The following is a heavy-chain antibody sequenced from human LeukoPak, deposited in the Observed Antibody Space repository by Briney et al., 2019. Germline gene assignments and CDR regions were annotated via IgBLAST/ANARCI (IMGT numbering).Heavy chain of an antibody. CDR1: GFTFSRHW. Sequence: GGSLRLSCAAPGFTFSRHWMSWVRQAPGKGLEWVATIKQGGSENYYVDSVKGRFAISRDDANNSLYLQMNGLRVEDTALYYCVRGPHYGAYTDYFDYWGQGTLVTVSS. CDR3: VRGPHYGAYTDYFDY. CDR2: IKQGGSEN. V-gene: IGHV3-7*01. D-gene: IGHD4-17*01. J-gene: IGHJ4*02.